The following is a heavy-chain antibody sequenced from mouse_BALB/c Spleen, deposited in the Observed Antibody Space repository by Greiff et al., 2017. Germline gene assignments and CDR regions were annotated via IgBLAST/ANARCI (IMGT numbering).Heavy chain of an antibody. Sequence: EVKLQESGGGLVKPGGSLKLSCAASGFTFSSYAMSWVRQTPEKRLEWVASISSGGSTYYPDSVKGRFTISRDNARNILYLQMSSLRSEDTAMYYCARGGFITTVGDYFDYWGQGTTLTVSS. CDR1: GFTFSSYA. D-gene: IGHD1-1*01. V-gene: IGHV5-6-5*01. CDR2: ISSGGST. CDR3: ARGGFITTVGDYFDY. J-gene: IGHJ2*01.